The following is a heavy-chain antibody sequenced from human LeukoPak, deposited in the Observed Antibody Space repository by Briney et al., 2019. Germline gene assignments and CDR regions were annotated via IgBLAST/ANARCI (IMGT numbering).Heavy chain of an antibody. CDR3: ARSWCSGGSCLNAFDI. V-gene: IGHV1-2*04. J-gene: IGHJ3*02. Sequence: ASVKVSCKASGYTFTGYYMHWVRQAPGQGLEWMGWINPNSGGTNYAQKFQGWVTMTRDTSISTAYMELSRLRSDDTAVYYCARSWCSGGSCLNAFDIWGQGTMVTVSS. D-gene: IGHD2-15*01. CDR1: GYTFTGYY. CDR2: INPNSGGT.